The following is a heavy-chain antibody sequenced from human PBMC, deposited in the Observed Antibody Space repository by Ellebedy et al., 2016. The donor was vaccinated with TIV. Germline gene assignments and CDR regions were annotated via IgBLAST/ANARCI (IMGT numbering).Heavy chain of an antibody. D-gene: IGHD6-13*01. J-gene: IGHJ1*01. V-gene: IGHV3-11*04. CDR1: GFTFSDYY. CDR2: ISRSGSTI. CDR3: ARVSSGRRRIAAAGSGYFQH. Sequence: PGGSLRLSCAASGFTFSDYYMSWIRQAPGKGLEWVSYISRSGSTIYYADSVKGRFTISRDNSKHSLYLQMNSLRAEDTAVYYCARVSSGRRRIAAAGSGYFQHWGQGTLVTVSS.